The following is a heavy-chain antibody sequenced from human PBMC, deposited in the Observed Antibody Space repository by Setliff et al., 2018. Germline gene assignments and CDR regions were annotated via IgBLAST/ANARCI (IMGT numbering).Heavy chain of an antibody. CDR1: GFTFSNYE. V-gene: IGHV3-48*03. J-gene: IGHJ5*02. Sequence: PGGSLRLSCAASGFTFSNYEMNWVRQAPGKGLEWVSYINSGGSLIYYADSAKGRFTISRDNAKSSLYLQMNSLRAEDTAVYYCARDLIRGAPNWFDPWGQGTLVTVSS. CDR3: ARDLIRGAPNWFDP. CDR2: INSGGSLI. D-gene: IGHD3-10*01.